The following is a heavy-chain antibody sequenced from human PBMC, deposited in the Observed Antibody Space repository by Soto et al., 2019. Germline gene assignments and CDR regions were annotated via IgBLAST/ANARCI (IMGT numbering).Heavy chain of an antibody. CDR3: VRIRYQLPSSVLWLDP. J-gene: IGHJ5*02. V-gene: IGHV4-34*01. CDR1: GGFLSESY. CDR2: INHVGGT. Sequence: PSETLSLTCAVYGGFLSESYWTWIRQPPGKGLEWIGEINHVGGTNYNPSLKSRVTMSVATSQNQFSLRLISVTAADTAMYFCVRIRYQLPSSVLWLDPWGQGTQVTVSS. D-gene: IGHD3-16*01.